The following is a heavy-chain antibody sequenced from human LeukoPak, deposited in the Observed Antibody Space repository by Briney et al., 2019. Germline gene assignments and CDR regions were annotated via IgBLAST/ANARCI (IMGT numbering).Heavy chain of an antibody. CDR2: INPSGHTL. Sequence: GGSLRLSCAASGFSFSDYYMSWIRQAPGKGLEWISFINPSGHTLYHAASVRGRFTISRDNAENSLFLQINSLRVEDTAIYFCVRVVVRLPDYWGQGTLVIVSS. V-gene: IGHV3-11*01. CDR3: VRVVVRLPDY. D-gene: IGHD2-15*01. J-gene: IGHJ4*02. CDR1: GFSFSDYY.